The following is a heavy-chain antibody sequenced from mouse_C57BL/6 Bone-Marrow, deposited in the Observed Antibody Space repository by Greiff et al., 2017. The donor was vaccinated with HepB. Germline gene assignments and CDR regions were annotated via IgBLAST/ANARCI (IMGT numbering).Heavy chain of an antibody. D-gene: IGHD1-1*01. CDR1: GYAFSSSW. CDR2: IYPGDGDT. CDR3: AKGPTVYYAMDY. V-gene: IGHV1-82*01. J-gene: IGHJ4*01. Sequence: VQLQQSGPELVKPGASVKISCKASGYAFSSSWMNWVKQRPGKGLEWIGRIYPGDGDTNYNGKFKGKATLTADKSSSTAYMQLSSLTSEDSAVYFCAKGPTVYYAMDYWGQGTSVTVSS.